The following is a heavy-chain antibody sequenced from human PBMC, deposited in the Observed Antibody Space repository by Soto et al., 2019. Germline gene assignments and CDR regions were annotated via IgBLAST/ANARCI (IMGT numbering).Heavy chain of an antibody. CDR3: AREAYSARFGCVTNPNWFDP. CDR2: INSSNGGT. D-gene: IGHD3-3*01. CDR1: GYSFSHYF. J-gene: IGHJ5*02. Sequence: ASVKVSCKASGYSFSHYFMHWVRQVPGQGLEWMGWINSSNGGTKYSQKFQGRLTMTTDTSTSTAYMELSRLTSDDTAIYYCAREAYSARFGCVTNPNWFDPWGQGTLVTVSS. V-gene: IGHV1-2*02.